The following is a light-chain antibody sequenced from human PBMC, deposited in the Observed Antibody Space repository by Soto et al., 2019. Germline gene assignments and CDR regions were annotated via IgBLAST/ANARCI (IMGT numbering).Light chain of an antibody. Sequence: EIVMTQSPATLSVSPGERATLSCRASQSVSSNLAWYQQKPGQAPRLLIYGASTRATGIPARFSGSGSGTEFTLTISSLQSEDFALYYCQQYNNWPRTFCQGTKVDIK. V-gene: IGKV3-15*01. J-gene: IGKJ1*01. CDR2: GAS. CDR1: QSVSSN. CDR3: QQYNNWPRT.